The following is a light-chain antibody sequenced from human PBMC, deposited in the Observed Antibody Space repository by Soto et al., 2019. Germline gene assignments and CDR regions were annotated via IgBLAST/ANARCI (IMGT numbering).Light chain of an antibody. Sequence: DVQFTHSPSFLSASVLYRVTSSCRSSQDINNYLNWYQMKPGKAPALLIYAASSLQSGVPSRFSGSGSGTDFTLTISSLQPGDFATYYCQQSYGTPQITFGGGTKVDNK. CDR3: QQSYGTPQIT. CDR1: QDINNY. CDR2: AAS. J-gene: IGKJ4*01. V-gene: IGKV1-39*01.